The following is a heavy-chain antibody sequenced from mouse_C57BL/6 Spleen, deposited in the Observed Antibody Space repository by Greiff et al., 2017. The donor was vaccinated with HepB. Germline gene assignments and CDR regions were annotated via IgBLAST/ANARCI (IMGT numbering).Heavy chain of an antibody. V-gene: IGHV5-9*01. CDR3: ARRDYYGSSYYFDY. D-gene: IGHD1-1*01. CDR2: ISGGGGNT. J-gene: IGHJ2*01. Sequence: EVNLVESGGGLVKPGGSLKLSCAASGFTFSSYTMSWVRQTPEKRLEWVATISGGGGNTYYPDSVKGRFTISRDNAKNTLYLQMSSLRSEDTALYYCARRDYYGSSYYFDYWGQGTTLTVSS. CDR1: GFTFSSYT.